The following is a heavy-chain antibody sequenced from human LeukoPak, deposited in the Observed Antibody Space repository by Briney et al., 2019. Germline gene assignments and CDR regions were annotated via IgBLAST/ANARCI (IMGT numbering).Heavy chain of an antibody. CDR2: IYYSGST. Sequence: PSETLSLTCTVSGGSISSSSYYWGWIRQPPGKGLEWIGSIYYSGSTYYNPSLKSRVTISVDTSKNQFSLKLSSVTAADTAVYYCAREYGYSSSDPGNNWFDPWGQGTLVTVSS. D-gene: IGHD6-13*01. CDR1: GGSISSSSYY. J-gene: IGHJ5*02. V-gene: IGHV4-39*07. CDR3: AREYGYSSSDPGNNWFDP.